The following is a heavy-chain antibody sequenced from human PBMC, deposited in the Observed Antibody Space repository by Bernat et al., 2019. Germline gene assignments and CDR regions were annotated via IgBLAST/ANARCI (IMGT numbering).Heavy chain of an antibody. CDR2: IYPADSDT. V-gene: IGHV5-51*01. D-gene: IGHD6-13*01. CDR3: ARRAGSLNYFDF. J-gene: IGHJ4*02. CDR1: GDFFTNSW. Sequence: EVQLVQSGAEVKKPGDSLKISCKGSGDFFTNSWIGWVRQMPGKGLEWMGIIYPADSDTRYSPSFQGQVTISVDQSISTAYLPWSSLKASDTAMYYCARRAGSLNYFDFWGQGTLVTVSS.